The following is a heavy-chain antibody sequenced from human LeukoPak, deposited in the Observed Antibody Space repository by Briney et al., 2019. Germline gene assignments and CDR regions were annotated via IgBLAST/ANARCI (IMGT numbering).Heavy chain of an antibody. CDR1: GFTFSSYS. J-gene: IGHJ4*02. CDR2: ISSSSSYI. V-gene: IGHV3-21*01. CDR3: ASGASYYDFWSGRFDY. Sequence: GGSLRLSCAASGFTFSSYSMNWVRQAPGKGLEWVSSISSSSSYIYCADSVKGRFTISRDNAKNSLYLQMNSLRAEDTAVYYCASGASYYDFWSGRFDYWGQGTLVTVSS. D-gene: IGHD3-3*01.